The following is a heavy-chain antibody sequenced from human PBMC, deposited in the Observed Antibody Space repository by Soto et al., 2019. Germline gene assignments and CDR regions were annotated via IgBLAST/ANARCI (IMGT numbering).Heavy chain of an antibody. J-gene: IGHJ6*02. CDR2: ISCDGSTK. Sequence: GGSLSLSSAASGVTFSSYGMHWIRHTPGKGLEWVAVISCDGSTKYYADSVKGRFTISRDNSKNTLYLQMNSLRAEDTAVYYCAKDILNSGTGTTGYYYYGMDLWGQGSTVTVSS. CDR1: GVTFSSYG. CDR3: AKDILNSGTGTTGYYYYGMDL. D-gene: IGHD1-7*01. V-gene: IGHV3-30*18.